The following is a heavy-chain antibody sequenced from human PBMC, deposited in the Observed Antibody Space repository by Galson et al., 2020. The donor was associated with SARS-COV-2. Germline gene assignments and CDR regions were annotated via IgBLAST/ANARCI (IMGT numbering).Heavy chain of an antibody. D-gene: IGHD6-13*01. CDR2: MHPATGNT. CDR3: ASHGMYSSSVKPFEY. Sequence: ASVKVSCKASGFTFTSYDIYWVRQAPGQGLEWMGWMHPATGNTGYAQKFQGRVTMTRDNSISTVYMELSSLKSEDTATFYCASHGMYSSSVKPFEYWGRGTMITVSS. V-gene: IGHV1-8*01. CDR1: GFTFTSYD. J-gene: IGHJ4*02.